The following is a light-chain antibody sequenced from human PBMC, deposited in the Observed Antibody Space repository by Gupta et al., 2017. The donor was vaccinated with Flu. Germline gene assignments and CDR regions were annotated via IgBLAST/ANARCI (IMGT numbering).Light chain of an antibody. CDR2: DAF. CDR3: QLYANLPYT. CDR1: QDISNY. J-gene: IGKJ2*01. Sequence: DIQMTQSPSSLSASVGDRITITCQASQDISNYLSWYQQKPGEAPELLIYDAFSLEIGVPSRFSGSGSGTDFTLTISSLQPEDIATYYCQLYANLPYTFGQGTKLEI. V-gene: IGKV1-33*01.